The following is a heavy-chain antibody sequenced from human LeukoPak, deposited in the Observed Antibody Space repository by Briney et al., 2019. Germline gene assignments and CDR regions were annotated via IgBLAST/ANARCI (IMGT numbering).Heavy chain of an antibody. D-gene: IGHD6-19*01. CDR3: ASTPPWDSSGWYPYYYYGMDV. V-gene: IGHV1-18*01. CDR2: ISAYNGNT. CDR1: GYTFTSYG. Sequence: ASVKVSCKASGYTFTSYGISWVRQAPGQGLEWRGWISAYNGNTNYAQKLQGRVTMTTDTSTSTAYMELRSLRSDDTAVYYCASTPPWDSSGWYPYYYYGMDVWGQGTTVTVSS. J-gene: IGHJ6*02.